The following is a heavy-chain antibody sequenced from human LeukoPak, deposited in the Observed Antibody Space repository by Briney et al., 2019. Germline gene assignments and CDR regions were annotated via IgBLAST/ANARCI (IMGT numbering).Heavy chain of an antibody. V-gene: IGHV1-69*13. Sequence: SVKVSCKASGGTFSSYAISWVRQAPGQGLEWMGGIIPIFGTANYAQKFQGRVTITADESTSTAYMELSSLRSEDTAVYYCARGSYDSSGYPSSTLYYYFYGMDVWGQGTTVTVSS. D-gene: IGHD3-22*01. J-gene: IGHJ6*02. CDR3: ARGSYDSSGYPSSTLYYYFYGMDV. CDR2: IIPIFGTA. CDR1: GGTFSSYA.